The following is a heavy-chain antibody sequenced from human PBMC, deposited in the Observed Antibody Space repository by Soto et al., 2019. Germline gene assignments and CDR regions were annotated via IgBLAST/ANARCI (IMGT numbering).Heavy chain of an antibody. CDR2: INPSGGST. CDR3: ARETTLKYCSGGSCYPRSWYFDL. CDR1: EYTFTSYY. D-gene: IGHD2-15*01. Sequence: GASVKVSCKASEYTFTSYYMHWVRQAPGQGLEWMGIINPSGGSTSYAQKFQGRVTMTRDTSTSTVYMELSSLRSEDTAVYYCARETTLKYCSGGSCYPRSWYFDLWGRGTLVTVSS. J-gene: IGHJ2*01. V-gene: IGHV1-46*01.